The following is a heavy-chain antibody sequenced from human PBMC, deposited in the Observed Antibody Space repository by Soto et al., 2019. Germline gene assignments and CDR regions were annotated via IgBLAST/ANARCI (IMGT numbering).Heavy chain of an antibody. J-gene: IGHJ4*02. CDR3: AHSDGGYEIIYFDF. Sequence: QITLPESGPTLVKPTQTLTLTCTFSGFSFTTAVVAVGWIRQTPGGALEWLTLIYYNDDRRFSPSLKTRLTITGDTSKNQVVLSLTNVDPGYTATYFCAHSDGGYEIIYFDFWGQGIPFTVSS. V-gene: IGHV2-5*01. CDR1: GFSFTTAVVA. D-gene: IGHD5-12*01. CDR2: IYYNDDR.